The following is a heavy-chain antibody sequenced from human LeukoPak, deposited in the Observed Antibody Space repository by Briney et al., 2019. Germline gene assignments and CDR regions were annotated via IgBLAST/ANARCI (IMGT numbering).Heavy chain of an antibody. Sequence: GGSLRLSCAGSGFTFSSYAMHWVRQAPGNGLEWLAVISSVGHNKFYADSLKGRFTISRDNSNSTLSLQMNSLRPDDTAVYYCVRAHDPRGDAYNFPTWFFDLWGRGTLVTVSS. D-gene: IGHD5-24*01. J-gene: IGHJ2*01. CDR2: ISSVGHNK. V-gene: IGHV3-30*01. CDR3: VRAHDPRGDAYNFPTWFFDL. CDR1: GFTFSSYA.